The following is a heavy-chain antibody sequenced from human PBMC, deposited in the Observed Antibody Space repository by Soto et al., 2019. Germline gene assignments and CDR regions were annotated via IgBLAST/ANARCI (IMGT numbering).Heavy chain of an antibody. D-gene: IGHD2-2*03. V-gene: IGHV5-51*01. Sequence: PGESLKISCKGSGYSFTSYWIGWVRQMPGKGLEWMGIIYPGDSDTRYSPSFQGQVTISADKSISTAYLQWSSLKASDTAMYYCARFLDSTFYGMDVWGQGTTVTVSS. CDR2: IYPGDSDT. CDR1: GYSFTSYW. J-gene: IGHJ6*02. CDR3: ARFLDSTFYGMDV.